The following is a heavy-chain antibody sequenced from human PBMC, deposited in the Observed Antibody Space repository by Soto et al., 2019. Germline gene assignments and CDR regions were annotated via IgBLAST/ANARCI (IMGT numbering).Heavy chain of an antibody. Sequence: ASVKVSCTASGYTFTSYYMHWVRQAPGQGLEWMGIINPSGGSTSYAQKFQGRVTMTRDTSTSTVYMELSSLRSEDTAVYYCARVRRTVNWFDPWGQGTLVTVSS. CDR3: ARVRRTVNWFDP. V-gene: IGHV1-46*03. CDR2: INPSGGST. J-gene: IGHJ5*02. CDR1: GYTFTSYY. D-gene: IGHD2-21*02.